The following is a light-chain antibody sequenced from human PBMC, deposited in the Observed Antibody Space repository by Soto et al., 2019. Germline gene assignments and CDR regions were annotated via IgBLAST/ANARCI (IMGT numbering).Light chain of an antibody. V-gene: IGLV3-1*01. CDR2: QDN. Sequence: SYELTQPPSVSVSPGQTASITCSGDKLGDKYACWYQQKPGQSPVLVIYQDNKRPSGIPERFSGSSSGNTATLTITRVEAGDEADFYCQVWDSSTDQPVFGTGTKVTVL. CDR1: KLGDKY. CDR3: QVWDSSTDQPV. J-gene: IGLJ1*01.